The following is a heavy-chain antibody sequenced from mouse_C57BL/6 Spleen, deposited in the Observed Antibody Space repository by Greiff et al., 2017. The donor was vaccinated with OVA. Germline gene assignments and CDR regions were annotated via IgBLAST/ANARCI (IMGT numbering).Heavy chain of an antibody. Sequence: VQLQQSGTVLARPGASVKMSCKTSGYTFTSYWMHWVKQRPGQGLEWIGAIYPGNSDTSYNQKFKGKAKLTAVTSASTAYMELSSLTNEDSAVYYCTRDAQFSGGYFDYWGQGTTLTVSS. D-gene: IGHD3-2*02. J-gene: IGHJ2*01. CDR3: TRDAQFSGGYFDY. CDR2: IYPGNSDT. CDR1: GYTFTSYW. V-gene: IGHV1-5*01.